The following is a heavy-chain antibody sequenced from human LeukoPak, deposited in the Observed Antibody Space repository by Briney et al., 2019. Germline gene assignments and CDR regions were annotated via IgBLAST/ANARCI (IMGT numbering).Heavy chain of an antibody. V-gene: IGHV3-30*18. Sequence: GGSLRLSCAASGFTFSSYGMHWVRQAPGKGLEWVAVISYDGSNKYHADSVKGRFTISRDNSKNTLYLQMNSLRAEDTAVYYCAKDLRAWPAGYWGQGTLVTVSS. CDR3: AKDLRAWPAGY. J-gene: IGHJ4*02. D-gene: IGHD6-13*01. CDR1: GFTFSSYG. CDR2: ISYDGSNK.